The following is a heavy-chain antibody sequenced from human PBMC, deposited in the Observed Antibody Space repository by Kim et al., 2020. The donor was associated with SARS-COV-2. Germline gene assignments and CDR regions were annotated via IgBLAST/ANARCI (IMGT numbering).Heavy chain of an antibody. D-gene: IGHD1-26*01. CDR3: ASAASGGMDV. J-gene: IGHJ6*02. Sequence: NKYSQTFQGRVTINRDTSASTAYMELSSLRSEDTAVYYCASAASGGMDVWGQGTTVTVSS. CDR2: N. V-gene: IGHV1-3*01.